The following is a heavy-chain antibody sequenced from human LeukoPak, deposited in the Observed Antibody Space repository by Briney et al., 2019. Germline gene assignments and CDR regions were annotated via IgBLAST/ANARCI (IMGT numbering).Heavy chain of an antibody. V-gene: IGHV4-39*07. J-gene: IGHJ6*03. CDR1: GGSISSSSSY. D-gene: IGHD6-19*01. Sequence: SETLSLTCTVSGGSISSSSSYWGWIRQPPGKGLEWIGSIYYSGSTYYNPSLKSRVTISVDTSKNQFSLKLSSVTAADTAVYYCARNSPASGWLYYYYYMDVWGKGTTVTVSS. CDR3: ARNSPASGWLYYYYYMDV. CDR2: IYYSGST.